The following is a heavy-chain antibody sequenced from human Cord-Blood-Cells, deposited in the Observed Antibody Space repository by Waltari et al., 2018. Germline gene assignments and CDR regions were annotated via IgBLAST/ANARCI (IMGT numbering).Heavy chain of an antibody. J-gene: IGHJ5*02. D-gene: IGHD2-2*01. Sequence: QVQLVQSGAEVKKPGASVKVSCKAYGYTFTSYDINWVRQATGQGLEWMGWMNPNSGNTGYAQKFQGRGTMTRNTSISTDYMELSSLRSEDTAVYYCARGSIHCSSTSSYWWFDPWGQGTLVTVSS. V-gene: IGHV1-8*01. CDR1: GYTFTSYD. CDR3: ARGSIHCSSTSSYWWFDP. CDR2: MNPNSGNT.